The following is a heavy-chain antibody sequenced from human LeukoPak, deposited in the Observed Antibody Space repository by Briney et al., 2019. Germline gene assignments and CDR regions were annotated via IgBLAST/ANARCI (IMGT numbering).Heavy chain of an antibody. CDR1: GSTISYFW. V-gene: IGHV3-7*05. D-gene: IGHD1-26*01. Sequence: GGSLRLSCIDSGSTISYFWMSWVRQAPGKGLEWVANIKQDGSEKYYVDSVKGRFTVSRDNAKNSLYLQMNSLRAEDTAVYYCARTEGAPRYWGQGTLVTVSS. CDR3: ARTEGAPRY. CDR2: IKQDGSEK. J-gene: IGHJ4*02.